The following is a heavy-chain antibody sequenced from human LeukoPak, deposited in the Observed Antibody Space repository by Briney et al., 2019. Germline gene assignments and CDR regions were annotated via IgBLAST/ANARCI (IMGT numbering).Heavy chain of an antibody. J-gene: IGHJ4*02. V-gene: IGHV3-23*01. CDR2: ISGSGGST. CDR3: AKGTGLLRRGYFDY. D-gene: IGHD3-22*01. CDR1: GFTFSSYA. Sequence: GGSLRLSCAASGFTFSSYAMSWVRQAPGKGLEWVSAISGSGGSTYCADSVKGRFTISRDNSKNTLYLQMNSLRAEDTAVYYCAKGTGLLRRGYFDYWGQGTLVTVSS.